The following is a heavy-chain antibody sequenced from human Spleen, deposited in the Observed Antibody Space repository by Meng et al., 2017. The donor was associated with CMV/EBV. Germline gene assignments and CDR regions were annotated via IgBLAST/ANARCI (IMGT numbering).Heavy chain of an antibody. V-gene: IGHV3-21*06. CDR1: GFTFSSYT. Sequence: GGSLSLSCAASGFTFSSYTMNWVRQAPGKGLEWVSSISGNSDYIYYADSVKGRFTISRDNAKNSLYLQMNSLRAEDTAVYYCETAYYDFWSGYWGMDVWGQGTMVTVSS. CDR2: ISGNSDYI. J-gene: IGHJ6*02. D-gene: IGHD3-3*01. CDR3: ETAYYDFWSGYWGMDV.